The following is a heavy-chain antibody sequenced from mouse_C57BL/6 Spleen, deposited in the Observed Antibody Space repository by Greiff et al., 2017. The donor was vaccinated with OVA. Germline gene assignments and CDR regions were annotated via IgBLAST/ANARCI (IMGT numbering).Heavy chain of an antibody. CDR2: INPYNGGT. CDR3: ARGFIYYGNYNWYFDV. Sequence: SGPVLVKPGASVKMSCKASGYTFTDYYMNWVKQSHGKSLEWIGVINPYNGGTSYNQKFKGKATLTVDKSSSTAYMELNSLTSEDSAVYYCARGFIYYGNYNWYFDVWGTGTTVTVSS. V-gene: IGHV1-19*01. CDR1: GYTFTDYY. D-gene: IGHD2-1*01. J-gene: IGHJ1*03.